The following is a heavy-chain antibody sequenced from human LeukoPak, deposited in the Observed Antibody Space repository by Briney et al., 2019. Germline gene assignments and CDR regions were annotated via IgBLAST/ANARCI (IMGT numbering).Heavy chain of an antibody. Sequence: GGSLRLSCAASGFTFSSYGMHWVRQAPGKGLEWVAFIRYDGSNKYYADSVKGRFTISRDNSKNTLYLQMNSLRAEDTAVYYCARDPTNIVATRRLGRFDYWGQGTLVTVSS. V-gene: IGHV3-30*02. CDR2: IRYDGSNK. CDR1: GFTFSSYG. D-gene: IGHD5-12*01. J-gene: IGHJ4*02. CDR3: ARDPTNIVATRRLGRFDY.